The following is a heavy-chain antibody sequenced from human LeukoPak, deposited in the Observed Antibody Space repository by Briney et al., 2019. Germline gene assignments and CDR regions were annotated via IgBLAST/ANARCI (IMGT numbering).Heavy chain of an antibody. Sequence: GGSLRLSCAAPGFTFSSYGMHWVRQAPGKGLEWVAVIWYDGSNKYYADSVKGRFTISRDNSKNTLYLQMNSLRAEDTAVYYCARDRGEPGDFDWYFDLWGRGTLVTVSS. D-gene: IGHD3-16*01. CDR3: ARDRGEPGDFDWYFDL. CDR1: GFTFSSYG. V-gene: IGHV3-33*01. J-gene: IGHJ2*01. CDR2: IWYDGSNK.